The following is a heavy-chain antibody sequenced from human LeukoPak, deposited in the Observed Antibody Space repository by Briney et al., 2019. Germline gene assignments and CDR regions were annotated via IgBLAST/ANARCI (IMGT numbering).Heavy chain of an antibody. CDR1: GFAFSTYA. V-gene: IGHV3-23*01. CDR2: ISTSGRAT. D-gene: IGHD5/OR15-5a*01. Sequence: GGSLRLSCAASGFAFSTYAMTWVRQAPEKGLQWASTISTSGRATYYADSVEGRFTISRDNSKNTLYLQMNSLRADDTAVYYCAKARGSSVYEQFDYWGQGTQVTVSP. J-gene: IGHJ4*02. CDR3: AKARGSSVYEQFDY.